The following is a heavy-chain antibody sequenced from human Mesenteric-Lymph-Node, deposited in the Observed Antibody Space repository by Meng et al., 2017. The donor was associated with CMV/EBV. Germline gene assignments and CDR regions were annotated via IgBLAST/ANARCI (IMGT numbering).Heavy chain of an antibody. D-gene: IGHD2-2*01. CDR3: ARGRRSPSTSCYYY. Sequence: ASVKVSCKASGYTFTSYDINWVRQATGQGLEWMGWMNPNSGNTGYAQKFQGRVTITRNTSISTAYMELSSLRSEDTAVYYCARGRRSPSTSCYYYWGQGTLVTVSS. CDR2: MNPNSGNT. CDR1: GYTFTSYD. V-gene: IGHV1-8*03. J-gene: IGHJ4*02.